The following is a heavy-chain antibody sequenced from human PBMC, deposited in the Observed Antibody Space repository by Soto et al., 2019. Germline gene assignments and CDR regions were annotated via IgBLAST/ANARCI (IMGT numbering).Heavy chain of an antibody. CDR2: ISYDGSNK. D-gene: IGHD3-3*01. V-gene: IGHV3-30*18. CDR1: GFTFSSYG. J-gene: IGHJ3*02. CDR3: ANLVIDTIFGVVRSGVDAFDI. Sequence: GGSLRLSCAASGFTFSSYGMHWVRQAPGKGLEWVAVISYDGSNKYYADSVKGRFTISRDNSKNTLYLQMNSLRAEDTAVYYCANLVIDTIFGVVRSGVDAFDIWGQGTMVTVSS.